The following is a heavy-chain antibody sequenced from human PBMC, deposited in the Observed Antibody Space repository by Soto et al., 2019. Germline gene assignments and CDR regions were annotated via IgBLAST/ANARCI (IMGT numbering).Heavy chain of an antibody. D-gene: IGHD6-19*01. CDR2: TYYSENT. V-gene: IGHV4-31*03. Sequence: SETLSLTCTVSGGSISSGVYYWNWIRQHPGKGLEWIGYTYYSENTYYNPSLNSRITISADTSKKQFSLKLSSVTAADTAVYYCARLSSSGWPIDSWGQGTLMTV. CDR3: ARLSSSGWPIDS. J-gene: IGHJ4*02. CDR1: GGSISSGVYY.